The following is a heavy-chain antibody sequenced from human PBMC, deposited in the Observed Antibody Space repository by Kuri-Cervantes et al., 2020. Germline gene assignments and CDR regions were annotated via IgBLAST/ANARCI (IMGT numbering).Heavy chain of an antibody. CDR1: GSTFDDYA. CDR2: ISWNSGSI. Sequence: SLKISCAASGSTFDDYAMHWVRQAPGKGLEWVSGISWNSGSIGYADSVKGRFTISRDNAKNSLYLQMNSLRAEDTAVYYCSRDPRSLDYWGQGTLVTVSS. CDR3: SRDPRSLDY. V-gene: IGHV3-9*01. J-gene: IGHJ4*02.